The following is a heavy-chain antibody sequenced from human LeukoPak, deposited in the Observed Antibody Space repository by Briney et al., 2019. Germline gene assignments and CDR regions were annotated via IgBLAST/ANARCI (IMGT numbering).Heavy chain of an antibody. CDR1: GYSFTSYW. CDR2: IYPGDSDT. Sequence: PGESLKISCKGSGYSFTSYWIGWVRQMPGKGLEWMGIIYPGDSDTRYSPSFQAQATISADKSISTAYLQWSSLKASDTAMYYCARKLPNLPFCSGGSCYSSGDAFDIWGQGTMVTVSS. D-gene: IGHD2-15*01. CDR3: ARKLPNLPFCSGGSCYSSGDAFDI. V-gene: IGHV5-51*01. J-gene: IGHJ3*02.